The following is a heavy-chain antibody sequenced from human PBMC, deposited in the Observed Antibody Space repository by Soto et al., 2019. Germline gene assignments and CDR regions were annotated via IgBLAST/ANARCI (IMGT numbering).Heavy chain of an antibody. Sequence: QVQLQESGPGLVKPSETLSLTCTVSGGSIRDYFWTWIRQPPGKGLEWIGYIYYSGRTNYNPSLKSRVSISVDTSKNHFSLQLRSVTAADTAVYNCARVGGDDFGDSGGFDYWGQGTLVTVSS. CDR2: IYYSGRT. V-gene: IGHV4-59*01. CDR3: ARVGGDDFGDSGGFDY. J-gene: IGHJ4*02. CDR1: GGSIRDYF. D-gene: IGHD4-17*01.